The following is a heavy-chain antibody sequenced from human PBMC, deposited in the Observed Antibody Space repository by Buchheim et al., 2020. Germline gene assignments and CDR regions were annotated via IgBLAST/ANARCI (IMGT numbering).Heavy chain of an antibody. J-gene: IGHJ4*02. CDR2: ISSSSSTI. CDR3: ARDLTYYYGSGSYSKQFDY. D-gene: IGHD3-10*01. Sequence: EVQLVESGGGLVQPGGSLRLSCAASGFTFSSYSMNWVRQAPGKGLEWVSYISSSSSTIYYADSVTGRFTISRDNAKNSLYLQMNSLRDEDTAVYYCARDLTYYYGSGSYSKQFDYWGQGTL. CDR1: GFTFSSYS. V-gene: IGHV3-48*02.